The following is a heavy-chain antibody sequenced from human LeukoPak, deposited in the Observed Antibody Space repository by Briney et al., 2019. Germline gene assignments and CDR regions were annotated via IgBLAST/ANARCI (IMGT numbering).Heavy chain of an antibody. CDR2: INPNSGGT. Sequence: ASVKVSCKASGYTFTGYYMHWVRQAPGQGLEWMGWINPNSGGTNYAQKFQGRVTMTRDTSICTAYMELSRLRSDDTAVYYCARVATMVRGGLGYWGQGTLVTVSS. V-gene: IGHV1-2*02. D-gene: IGHD3-10*01. CDR1: GYTFTGYY. CDR3: ARVATMVRGGLGY. J-gene: IGHJ4*02.